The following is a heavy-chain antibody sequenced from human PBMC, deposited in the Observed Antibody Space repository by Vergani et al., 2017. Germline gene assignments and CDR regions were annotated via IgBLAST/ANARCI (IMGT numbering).Heavy chain of an antibody. CDR3: ARRPSGRCGSGGSCYLDY. J-gene: IGHJ4*02. V-gene: IGHV1-18*01. CDR2: ICAYNGNT. D-gene: IGHD2-15*01. Sequence: QVQLVQSGAEVKKPGASVKVSCKASGYTFTSYGISWVRQAPGQGLEWMGWICAYNGNTNYAQKLQGRVTMTTDTSTSTAYMELRSLRSDDTAVYYCARRPSGRCGSGGSCYLDYWGQGTLVTVSS. CDR1: GYTFTSYG.